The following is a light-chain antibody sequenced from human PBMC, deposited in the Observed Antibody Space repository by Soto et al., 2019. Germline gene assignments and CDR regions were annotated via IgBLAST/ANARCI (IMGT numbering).Light chain of an antibody. CDR2: SNN. J-gene: IGLJ2*01. Sequence: QLVLTQPPSASGTPGQRVTISCSGSSSNIGSNTVNWYQQLPGTAPKLLIHSNNQRPSGVPDRFSGSKSGTSASLAISGLQSEDEADYYCAAWDDSLNGVIFGGGTKLTV. V-gene: IGLV1-44*01. CDR1: SSNIGSNT. CDR3: AAWDDSLNGVI.